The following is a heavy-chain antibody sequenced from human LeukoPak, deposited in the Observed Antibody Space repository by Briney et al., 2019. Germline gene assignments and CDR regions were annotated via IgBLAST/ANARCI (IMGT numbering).Heavy chain of an antibody. CDR1: GFTFSSSW. Sequence: PGGSLRLSCVASGFTFSSSWMTWVRQAPGKGLEWVANIKQDGRETYYVDSVQGRFTISRDNAKNSLYLQMNSLRVEDTAIYYCARPGLYCSGGSYYPFENWGQGNLVTVSS. V-gene: IGHV3-7*03. CDR3: ARPGLYCSGGSYYPFEN. J-gene: IGHJ4*02. CDR2: IKQDGRET. D-gene: IGHD2-15*01.